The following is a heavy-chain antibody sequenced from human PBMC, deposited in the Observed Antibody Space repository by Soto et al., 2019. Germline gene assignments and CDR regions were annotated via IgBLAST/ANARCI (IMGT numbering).Heavy chain of an antibody. Sequence: ASVKVSCKASGYTFTSYGISWVRQAPGQGLEWMGWISAYNGNTNYAQKLQGRVTMTTDTSTSTAYMELRSLRSDDTAVYYCARDQRDSSGYYYLFDYWGQGTLVTVSS. CDR1: GYTFTSYG. V-gene: IGHV1-18*04. D-gene: IGHD3-22*01. CDR3: ARDQRDSSGYYYLFDY. CDR2: ISAYNGNT. J-gene: IGHJ4*02.